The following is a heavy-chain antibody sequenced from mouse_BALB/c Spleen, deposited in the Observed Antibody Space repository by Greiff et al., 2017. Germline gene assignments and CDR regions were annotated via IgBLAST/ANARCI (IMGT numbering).Heavy chain of an antibody. Sequence: EVKLMESGGGLVKPGGSLKLSCAASGFTFSSYAMSWVRQTPEKRLEWVASISSGGSTYYPDSVKGRFTISRDNARNILYLQMSSLRSEDTAMYYCARGDYDGDYWGQGTTLTVSS. D-gene: IGHD2-4*01. CDR3: ARGDYDGDY. V-gene: IGHV5-6-5*01. CDR2: ISSGGST. J-gene: IGHJ2*01. CDR1: GFTFSSYA.